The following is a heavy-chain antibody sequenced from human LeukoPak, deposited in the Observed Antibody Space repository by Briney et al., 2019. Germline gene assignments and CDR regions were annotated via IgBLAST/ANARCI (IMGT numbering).Heavy chain of an antibody. J-gene: IGHJ4*02. CDR3: ARGPLIAAAGTW. D-gene: IGHD6-13*01. Sequence: ASVKVSCKASGGTFSSYAISWVRQAPGQGLEWMGGIIPIFGTANYAQKFQGRVTITADESTSTAYMELSSLRSEDTAVYYCARGPLIAAAGTWWGQGTLVTVSS. V-gene: IGHV1-69*01. CDR2: IIPIFGTA. CDR1: GGTFSSYA.